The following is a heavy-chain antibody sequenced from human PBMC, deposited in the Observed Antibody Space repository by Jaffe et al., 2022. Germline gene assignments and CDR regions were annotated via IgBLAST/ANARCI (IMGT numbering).Heavy chain of an antibody. CDR2: INPNSGGT. J-gene: IGHJ4*02. V-gene: IGHV1-2*06. CDR1: GYTFTGYY. Sequence: QVQLVQSGAEVKKPGASVKVSCKASGYTFTGYYMHWVRQAPGQGLEWMGRINPNSGGTNYAQKFQGRVTMTRDTSISTAYMELSRLRSDDTAVYYCARDWEYCSGGSCYSSFDYWGQGTLVTVSS. D-gene: IGHD2-15*01. CDR3: ARDWEYCSGGSCYSSFDY.